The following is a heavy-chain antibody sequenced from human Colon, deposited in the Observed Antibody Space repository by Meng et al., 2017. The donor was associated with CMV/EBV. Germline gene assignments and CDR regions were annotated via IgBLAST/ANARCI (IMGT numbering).Heavy chain of an antibody. D-gene: IGHD4-23*01. CDR2: IYYSGS. J-gene: IGHJ4*02. Sequence: GSLRLSCTVSGGSISSFYWSWIRQSPGKGLEWVGDIYYSGSNYNPSLKSRVTMSLDTSKNRFSLSLSSVTAADTAVYYCARRGPPHNFGGKRGHYFDYWGQGTVVTVSS. V-gene: IGHV4-59*01. CDR3: ARRGPPHNFGGKRGHYFDY. CDR1: GGSISSFY.